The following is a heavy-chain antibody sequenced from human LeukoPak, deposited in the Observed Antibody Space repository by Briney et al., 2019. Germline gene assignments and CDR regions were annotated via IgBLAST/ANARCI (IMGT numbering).Heavy chain of an antibody. CDR3: ARETRSRYCSGGSCYPIDY. Sequence: GGSLRLSCAASGFTFSDYYMSWIRQAPGKGLEWVSYISSGGSTIYYADSVKGRFTISRDNAKNSLYLQMNSLRAEDTAVYYCARETRSRYCSGGSCYPIDYWGQGTLVTVSS. V-gene: IGHV3-11*01. D-gene: IGHD2-15*01. CDR2: ISSGGSTI. J-gene: IGHJ4*02. CDR1: GFTFSDYY.